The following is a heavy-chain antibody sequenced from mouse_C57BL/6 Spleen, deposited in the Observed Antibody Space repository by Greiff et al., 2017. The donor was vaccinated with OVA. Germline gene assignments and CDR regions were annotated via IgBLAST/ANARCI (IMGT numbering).Heavy chain of an antibody. J-gene: IGHJ2*01. D-gene: IGHD2-5*01. CDR3: ARIYNSNYVGYFDY. CDR2: IRNKANGYTT. CDR1: GFTFTDYY. Sequence: EVKLVESGGGLVQPGGSLSLSCAASGFTFTDYYMRWVRQPPGKALEWFGFIRNKANGYTTEYSASVKGRVTISRDNSQSILYRQMDALRAEDSATYYCARIYNSNYVGYFDYWGQGTTLTVSS. V-gene: IGHV7-3*01.